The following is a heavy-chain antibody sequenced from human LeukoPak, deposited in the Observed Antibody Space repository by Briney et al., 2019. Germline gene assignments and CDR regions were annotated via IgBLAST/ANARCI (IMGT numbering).Heavy chain of an antibody. CDR2: INTYNGNT. D-gene: IGHD3-10*01. CDR1: GYTFFNYG. V-gene: IGHV1-18*01. Sequence: ASVRVSCKASGYTFFNYGFAWVRQAPGQGLEWMAWINTYNGNTKYAQRLQDRVTVTTDTSTNTAYMELRSLTSDDTAVYYCAREPISSGSYYPRSDYWGQGTLVTVSS. J-gene: IGHJ4*02. CDR3: AREPISSGSYYPRSDY.